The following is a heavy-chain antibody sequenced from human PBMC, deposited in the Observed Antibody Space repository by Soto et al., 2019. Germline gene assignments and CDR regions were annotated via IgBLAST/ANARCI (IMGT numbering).Heavy chain of an antibody. CDR2: INSDGSST. J-gene: IGHJ6*02. V-gene: IGHV3-74*01. D-gene: IGHD3-10*01. CDR1: GFTFSSYW. Sequence: GGSLRLSCAASGFTFSSYWMHWVRQAPGKGLVWVSRINSDGSSTSYADSVKGRFTISRDNAKNTLYLQMNSLRAEDTAAYYCARDRGRRRDGMDVWGQGTTVTVSS. CDR3: ARDRGRRRDGMDV.